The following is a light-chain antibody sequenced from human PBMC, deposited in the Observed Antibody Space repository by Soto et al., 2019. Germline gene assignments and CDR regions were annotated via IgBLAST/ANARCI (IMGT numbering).Light chain of an antibody. Sequence: EGGSSQSPATLSLSKGERDTLHCRASQSVSSYLAWYQQKPGQAPRLLIYDASNRATGIPARFSGSGSGTDFTLTISSLEPEDFAVYYCQQRSNWPRTFGQGTNVDIK. CDR3: QQRSNWPRT. CDR2: DAS. CDR1: QSVSSY. J-gene: IGKJ1*01. V-gene: IGKV3-11*01.